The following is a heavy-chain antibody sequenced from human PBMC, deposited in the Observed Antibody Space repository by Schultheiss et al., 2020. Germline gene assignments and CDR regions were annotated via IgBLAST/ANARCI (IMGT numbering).Heavy chain of an antibody. CDR1: GGSISSYY. Sequence: SETLSLTCTVSGGSISSYYWSWIRQPAGKGLEWIGRIYTSGSTNYNPSLKSRVTMSVDTSKNQFSLKLSSVTAADTAVYYCARDLWGSSGYPNWFDPWGRGTLVTVSS. J-gene: IGHJ5*02. CDR3: ARDLWGSSGYPNWFDP. CDR2: IYTSGST. D-gene: IGHD3-22*01. V-gene: IGHV4-4*07.